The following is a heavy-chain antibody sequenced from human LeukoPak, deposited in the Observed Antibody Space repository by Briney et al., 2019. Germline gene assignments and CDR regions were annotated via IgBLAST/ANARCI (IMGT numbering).Heavy chain of an antibody. CDR2: IYSSGST. CDR3: ARRRDGYNPFDY. J-gene: IGHJ4*02. CDR1: GGSISGCY. D-gene: IGHD5-24*01. V-gene: IGHV4-4*07. Sequence: PSETLSLTCTVSGGSISGCYWSWIRQPAGKGLEWIGQIYSSGSTYYNPSLKSQLTMSGDTSKNQFSLKLSSVTAADTAVYYCARRRDGYNPFDYWGQGTLVTVSS.